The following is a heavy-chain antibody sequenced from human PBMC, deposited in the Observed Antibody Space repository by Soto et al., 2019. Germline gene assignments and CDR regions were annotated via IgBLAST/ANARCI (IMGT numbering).Heavy chain of an antibody. Sequence: QVQLVESGGGVVQPGRSLRLSCAASGFTFSSYGMHWVRQAPGKGLEWVAVIWYDGSNKYYADSVKGRFTISRDNSKNTLYLQMNSLRAEETAVYYCARDGVDTAIGFSLGGQGTLVTVSS. CDR3: ARDGVDTAIGFSL. D-gene: IGHD5-18*01. J-gene: IGHJ4*02. V-gene: IGHV3-33*01. CDR2: IWYDGSNK. CDR1: GFTFSSYG.